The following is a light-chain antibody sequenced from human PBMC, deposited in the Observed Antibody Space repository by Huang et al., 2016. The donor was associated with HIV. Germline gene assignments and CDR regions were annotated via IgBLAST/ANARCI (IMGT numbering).Light chain of an antibody. V-gene: IGKV4-1*01. CDR1: QSVLYSSNNKKY. CDR2: WAS. J-gene: IGKJ2*01. CDR3: QQYYSTPYT. Sequence: DIVMTQSPDSLAVSLGGRATINCKSSQSVLYSSNNKKYLAWYQQKPGQPPKLLIYWASTRESGVPDRCSGSGSGTDFTLTISSLQAEDVAVYYCQQYYSTPYTFGQGTKLEIK.